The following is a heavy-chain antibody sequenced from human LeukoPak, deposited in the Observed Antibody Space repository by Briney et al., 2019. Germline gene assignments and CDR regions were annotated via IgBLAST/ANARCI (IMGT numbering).Heavy chain of an antibody. CDR1: GFTFSTYN. J-gene: IGHJ5*02. CDR3: ARVRVPAAMAGTNWFDP. V-gene: IGHV3-48*01. CDR2: ISSSSSTI. Sequence: GGSLRLSCAASGFTFSTYNMSWVRQAPGKGLEWVSYISSSSSTIYYADSVKGRFTISRDNAKNSLWLQMNSLRAEDTAVYYCARVRVPAAMAGTNWFDPWGQGTLVTVSS. D-gene: IGHD2-2*01.